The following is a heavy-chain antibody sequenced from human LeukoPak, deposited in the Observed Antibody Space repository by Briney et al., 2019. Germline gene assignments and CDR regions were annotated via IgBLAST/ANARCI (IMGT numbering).Heavy chain of an antibody. J-gene: IGHJ4*02. Sequence: GGSLRLSCAASGFTFSSYAMSWVRQAPGKGLEWVAVISYDGSNKYYADSVKGRFTISRDNSKNTLYLQMNSLRAEDTAVYYCAKDAGLRLGELSAYFDYWGQGTLVTVSS. CDR1: GFTFSSYA. CDR2: ISYDGSNK. V-gene: IGHV3-30*18. CDR3: AKDAGLRLGELSAYFDY. D-gene: IGHD3-16*02.